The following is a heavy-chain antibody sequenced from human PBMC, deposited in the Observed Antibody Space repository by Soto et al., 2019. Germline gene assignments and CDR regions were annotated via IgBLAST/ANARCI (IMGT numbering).Heavy chain of an antibody. CDR3: ARDDTTGLFDF. CDR1: TGSMMTYY. V-gene: IGHV4-59*01. CDR2: ISHTGRT. Sequence: PSETLTLTCSVSTGSMMTYYWTWIRQSPGKGLEWIGQISHTGRTKYNPSLESRVTISVDTSRKQFSLKLTSVTAADTALYYCARDDTTGLFDFWGQGTLVTV. D-gene: IGHD4-17*01. J-gene: IGHJ4*02.